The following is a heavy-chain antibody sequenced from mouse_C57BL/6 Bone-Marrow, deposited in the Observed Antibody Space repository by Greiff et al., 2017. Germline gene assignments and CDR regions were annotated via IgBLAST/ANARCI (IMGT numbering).Heavy chain of an antibody. V-gene: IGHV3-6*01. D-gene: IGHD1-1*01. CDR3: ARGGGSSLWYFDV. Sequence: VQLQQSGPGLVKPSQSLSLTCSVTGYSITSGYYWNWIRQFPGNKLEWMGYISYDGSNNYNPSLKNRISITHDTSKNQFFLKLNSVTTEDTATYYCARGGGSSLWYFDVWGTGTTVTVSS. J-gene: IGHJ1*03. CDR2: ISYDGSN. CDR1: GYSITSGYY.